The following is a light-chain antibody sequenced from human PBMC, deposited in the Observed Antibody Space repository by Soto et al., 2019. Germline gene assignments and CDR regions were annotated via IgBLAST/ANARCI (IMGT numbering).Light chain of an antibody. V-gene: IGKV4-1*01. CDR3: QQYYSTSWT. J-gene: IGKJ1*01. CDR2: WAS. Sequence: DIVMTQSPDSLAVSLGERATINCKSSQSVLYSSDNKNYLAWYQQKQGQPPKLLIYWASTRESGVPDRFSGSGSGTEFTLTISSLQAEDVAVYHCQQYYSTSWTFGQGTKVEIK. CDR1: QSVLYSSDNKNY.